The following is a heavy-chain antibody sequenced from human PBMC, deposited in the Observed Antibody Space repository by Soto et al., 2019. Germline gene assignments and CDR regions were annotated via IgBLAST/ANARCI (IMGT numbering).Heavy chain of an antibody. V-gene: IGHV3-7*05. CDR1: GFTFSSYW. CDR2: IKQDGSEI. CDR3: AKSLSAIPGDS. D-gene: IGHD2-2*01. J-gene: IGHJ4*02. Sequence: EVQLVESGGGLVQSGGSLRLSCAASGFTFSSYWMSWVRQGPGKGPEWVANIKQDGSEIYYLDSVKGRFTISRDNAKSSLYLQMTSLRAEDTAVYHCAKSLSAIPGDSWGQGTLVTVSS.